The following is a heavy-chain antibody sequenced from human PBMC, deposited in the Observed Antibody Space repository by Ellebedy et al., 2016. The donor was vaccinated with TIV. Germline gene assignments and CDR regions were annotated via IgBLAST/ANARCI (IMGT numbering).Heavy chain of an antibody. CDR2: IHLDGSIT. D-gene: IGHD3-10*01. CDR3: VREGLGGSFDI. CDR1: GFIFSHYW. Sequence: GESLKISCAASGFIFSHYWMHWVRQAPGKGLVWVSRIHLDGSITWYAAFVRGRFTVSRDNGKNTLSLEMNSLRAEDTAVYYCVREGLGGSFDIWGLGTMVTVSS. J-gene: IGHJ3*02. V-gene: IGHV3-74*01.